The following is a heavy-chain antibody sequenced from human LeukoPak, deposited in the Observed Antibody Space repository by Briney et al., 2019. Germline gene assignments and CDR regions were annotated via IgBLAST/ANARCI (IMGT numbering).Heavy chain of an antibody. J-gene: IGHJ5*02. CDR1: GGTFSSYA. CDR3: ARGGTRYCSGGSCSNWFDP. Sequence: SVKVSFKASGGTFSSYAISWVRQAPGQGLEWMGRIIPILGIANYAQKFQGRVTITADKSTSTAYMELSGLRSEDTAVYYCARGGTRYCSGGSCSNWFDPWGQGTLVTVSS. CDR2: IIPILGIA. V-gene: IGHV1-69*04. D-gene: IGHD2-15*01.